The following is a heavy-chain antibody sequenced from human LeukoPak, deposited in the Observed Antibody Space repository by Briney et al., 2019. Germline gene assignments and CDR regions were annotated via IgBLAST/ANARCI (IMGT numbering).Heavy chain of an antibody. V-gene: IGHV1-2*02. CDR3: ARDAHYDILTGYSYNWFDP. Sequence: GASVKVSCKTSGYIFTTFYLHWVRQAPGQGLEWMGWINPNSGGTNYAQKFQGRVTMTRDTSISTAYMELSRLRSDDTAVYYCARDAHYDILTGYSYNWFDPWGQGTLVTVSS. CDR1: GYIFTTFY. CDR2: INPNSGGT. J-gene: IGHJ5*02. D-gene: IGHD3-9*01.